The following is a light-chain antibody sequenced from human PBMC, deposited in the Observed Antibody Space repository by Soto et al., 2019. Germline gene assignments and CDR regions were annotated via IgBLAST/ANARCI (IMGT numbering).Light chain of an antibody. Sequence: IQMTQSPSFLSASVGERGTLNFRGSPGIWNYLGWYQQQPGKVPKPLIYVASTLQSGVPSWFSGSGSGTDFTLTISSLQPEDVATYYCQKYNSAPWTFGQETKVEIK. J-gene: IGKJ1*01. CDR3: QKYNSAPWT. V-gene: IGKV1-27*01. CDR2: VAS. CDR1: PGIWNY.